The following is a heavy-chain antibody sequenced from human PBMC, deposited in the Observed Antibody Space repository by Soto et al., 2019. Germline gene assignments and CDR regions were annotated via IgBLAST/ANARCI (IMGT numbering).Heavy chain of an antibody. J-gene: IGHJ4*02. V-gene: IGHV5-51*01. CDR2: MYPGDSDT. CDR1: VYYFNTNW. CDR3: ARLPRDCNKTSCYYADH. D-gene: IGHD3-3*01. Sequence: RGESLKISCRGSVYYFNTNWFWWVRHLPGRGLEWVGIMYPGDSDTRYNPSLQGHVTLSVDVTVSTAFLQWRSLETSDTGMYFCARLPRDCNKTSCYYADHWGQGTQVTVSS.